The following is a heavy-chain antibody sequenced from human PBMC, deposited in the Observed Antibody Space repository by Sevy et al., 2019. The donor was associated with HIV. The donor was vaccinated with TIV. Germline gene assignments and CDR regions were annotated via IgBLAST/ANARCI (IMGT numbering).Heavy chain of an antibody. J-gene: IGHJ5*02. CDR3: AGFEYGDYTNLFDP. Sequence: SETLSLTCTVSGGSISSSSYYWGWIRQPPGKGQEWIGNIYYSGSSYYNPSLNSRVTISVVTSKNQFSLKLTSVTAADTAVYYCAGFEYGDYTNLFDPWCQGTLVTVSS. CDR1: GGSISSSSYY. CDR2: IYYSGSS. D-gene: IGHD4-17*01. V-gene: IGHV4-39*01.